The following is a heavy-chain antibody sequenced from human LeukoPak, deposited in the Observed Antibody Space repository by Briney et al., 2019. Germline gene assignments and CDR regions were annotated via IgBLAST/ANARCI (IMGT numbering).Heavy chain of an antibody. V-gene: IGHV1-18*01. CDR1: GYTFTSYG. CDR2: ISAYNGNT. CDR3: ARLRYSSSSFWWFDP. D-gene: IGHD6-13*01. J-gene: IGHJ5*02. Sequence: ASVKVSCKASGYTFTSYGISWVRQAPGQGLEWMGWISAYNGNTNYAQKLQGRVTMTTDTSTSTAYMELRSLRSDDTAVYYCARLRYSSSSFWWFDPWGQGTLVTVSS.